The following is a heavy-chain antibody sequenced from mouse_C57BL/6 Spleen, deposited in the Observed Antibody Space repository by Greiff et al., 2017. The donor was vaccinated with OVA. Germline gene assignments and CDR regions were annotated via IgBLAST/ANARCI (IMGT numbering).Heavy chain of an antibody. D-gene: IGHD2-4*01. CDR1: GYTFTDYN. V-gene: IGHV1-22*01. CDR3: ARDWGLRWFAY. Sequence: DVKLQESGPELVKPGASVKMSCKASGYTFTDYNMHWVKQSHGKSLEWIGYINPNHGGTRYHQPFKGKATLTVNKSSSTAYMELRSLTSEDSAVYYCARDWGLRWFAYWGQGTLVTVSA. J-gene: IGHJ3*01. CDR2: INPNHGGT.